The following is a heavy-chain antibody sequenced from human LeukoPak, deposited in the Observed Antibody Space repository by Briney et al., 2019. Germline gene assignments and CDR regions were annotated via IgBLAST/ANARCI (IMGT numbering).Heavy chain of an antibody. V-gene: IGHV4-39*01. J-gene: IGHJ4*02. CDR2: IYSSVST. Sequence: ASETLSLTCTVSGGSISSNAYYWAWIRQPPGKGLEWIGSIYSSVSTYYNPSLKSRVAISVDTSKNQFSLRLSSVTAADTALYYCAYSGSYGHLGYWGQGIPVTVSS. D-gene: IGHD1-26*01. CDR1: GGSISSNAYY. CDR3: AYSGSYGHLGY.